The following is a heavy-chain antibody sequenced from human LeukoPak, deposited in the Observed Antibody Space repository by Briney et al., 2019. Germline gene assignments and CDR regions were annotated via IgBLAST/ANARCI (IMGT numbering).Heavy chain of an antibody. Sequence: PGGSLRLSCAASGLIFSDDYISWVRQTPGKGLEWVSAIYSGGATLYSYSVKGRFPISRDNSKNTVHLQTNSLRAEDTAVYYCASGGKYCTGGACYGDWGQGTLVTVSS. D-gene: IGHD2-8*02. J-gene: IGHJ4*02. CDR2: IYSGGAT. V-gene: IGHV3-53*01. CDR3: ASGGKYCTGGACYGD. CDR1: GLIFSDDY.